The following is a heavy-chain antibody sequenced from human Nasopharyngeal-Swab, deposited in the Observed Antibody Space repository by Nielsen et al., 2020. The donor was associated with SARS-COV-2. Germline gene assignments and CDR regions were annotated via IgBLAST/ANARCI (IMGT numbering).Heavy chain of an antibody. CDR3: ARASPGSPGGYYYGMDV. CDR2: INYSGST. J-gene: IGHJ6*02. CDR1: GGSISSSSYY. V-gene: IGHV4-39*07. D-gene: IGHD3-10*01. Sequence: GSLRLSCTVSGGSISSSSYYWGWNRQPPGKGREWIGSINYSGSTYYHPSLTSRITISVDTSKNQYSLKLSSVTAADTAVYYCARASPGSPGGYYYGMDVWGQGPTVTVSS.